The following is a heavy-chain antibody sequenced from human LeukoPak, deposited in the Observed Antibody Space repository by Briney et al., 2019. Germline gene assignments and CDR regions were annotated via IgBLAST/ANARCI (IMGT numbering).Heavy chain of an antibody. CDR3: AKRRGLMNGSGYDNVPVVFDI. J-gene: IGHJ3*02. V-gene: IGHV4-34*01. CDR1: GGSFSGYY. CDR2: INHSGST. Sequence: PSETLSLTCAVYGGSFSGYYWSWIRQPPGKGLEWIGEINHSGSTNYNPSLKSRVTISVDTSKNQFSLKLSSVTAADTAVYYCAKRRGLMNGSGYDNVPVVFDIWGQGTMVTVSS. D-gene: IGHD3-22*01.